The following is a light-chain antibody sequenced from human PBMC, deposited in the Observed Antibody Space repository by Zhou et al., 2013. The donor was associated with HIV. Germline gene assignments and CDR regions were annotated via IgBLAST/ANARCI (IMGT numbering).Light chain of an antibody. CDR3: QQYGSSTS. CDR2: RAS. CDR1: QTVINND. J-gene: IGKJ4*01. Sequence: VLTQSPGTLSLSPGERATLSCRASQTVINNDLAWYQQKPGQAPRLLVYRASRRATGIPDRFSGSGSGTDFTLTISRLEPEDFAVYFCQQYGSSTSFGGGTKVEIK. V-gene: IGKV3-20*01.